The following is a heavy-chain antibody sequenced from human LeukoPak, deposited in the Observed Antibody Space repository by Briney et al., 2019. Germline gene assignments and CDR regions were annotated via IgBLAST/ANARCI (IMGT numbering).Heavy chain of an antibody. Sequence: SQTLSLTCTVSGGSISSADYYWTWVRQPPGKGLEWIGYTYYRESGHYNPSLESRVTISVDTSKNQFSLRLSPVTAADTAVYYCATRSRLVAFDIWGQGTMVTVSS. J-gene: IGHJ3*02. D-gene: IGHD2-8*02. CDR1: GGSISSADYY. V-gene: IGHV4-30-4*01. CDR3: ATRSRLVAFDI. CDR2: TYYRESG.